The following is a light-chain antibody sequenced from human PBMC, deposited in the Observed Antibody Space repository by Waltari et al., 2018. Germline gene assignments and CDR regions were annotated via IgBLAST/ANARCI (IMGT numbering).Light chain of an antibody. Sequence: QSALTQPASVSGSPGQSITLSCSGTSSDGGGYNYVSWYQHHPDKAPQLMIYDVSKRPSGVSNRFSGSKSGNTASLTISGLQAEDEADYYCSSYTTTSIVIFGGGTKLTVL. CDR2: DVS. V-gene: IGLV2-14*03. J-gene: IGLJ2*01. CDR3: SSYTTTSIVI. CDR1: SSDGGGYNY.